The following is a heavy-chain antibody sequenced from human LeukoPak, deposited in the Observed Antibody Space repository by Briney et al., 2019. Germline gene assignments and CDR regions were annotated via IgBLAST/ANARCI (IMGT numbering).Heavy chain of an antibody. CDR2: IYYSGTT. Sequence: SETLSLTCAVSGGRLSSYYWSWIRQPPGKGLEWIGYIYYSGTTNYNSSLTSRVSMSIDTSKNQFSLRLSSATAADTAIYYCASLFEGSFDFWGQGILVTVSS. J-gene: IGHJ4*02. V-gene: IGHV4-59*08. CDR1: GGRLSSYY. CDR3: ASLFEGSFDF.